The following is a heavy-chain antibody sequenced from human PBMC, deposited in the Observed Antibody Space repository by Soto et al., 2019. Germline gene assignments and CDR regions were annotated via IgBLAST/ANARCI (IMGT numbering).Heavy chain of an antibody. CDR1: GGTFSSYA. CDR3: ARPSYSSGWNDYYGMDV. Sequence: QVQLVQSGAEVKKPGSSVKVSCKASGGTFSSYAISWVRQAPGQGLEWMGGIIPIFGTANYAQKFQGRVTITADESTSTAYMELRSLRSEDTAVYYCARPSYSSGWNDYYGMDVWGQGTTVTVSS. J-gene: IGHJ6*02. CDR2: IIPIFGTA. V-gene: IGHV1-69*01. D-gene: IGHD6-19*01.